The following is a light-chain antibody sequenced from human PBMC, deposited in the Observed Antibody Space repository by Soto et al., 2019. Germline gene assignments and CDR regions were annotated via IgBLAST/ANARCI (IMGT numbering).Light chain of an antibody. J-gene: IGLJ1*01. V-gene: IGLV2-14*01. CDR1: SGDVGGYYY. CDR3: SSYTAGGTI. Sequence: QSVLTQPASVSGSPGQSITISCTGTSGDVGGYYYVSWYQQLPGKAPKLMISEVSNQPSGVSNRFSGSKSGNTASLTISGLQAEDEADYYCSSYTAGGTIFGTGTKLTVL. CDR2: EVS.